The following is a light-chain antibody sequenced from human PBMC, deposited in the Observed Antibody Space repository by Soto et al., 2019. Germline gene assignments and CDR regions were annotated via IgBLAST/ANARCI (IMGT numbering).Light chain of an antibody. CDR3: SSYTSSSTLV. Sequence: QSALTQPASVSGPPGQSITISCTGTSSDVGGYNYVSWYQQNPGKAPKLMIYDVSNRPSGVSNRFSGSKSGNTASLTISGLQAEDEADYYCSSYTSSSTLVFGGGTKVTVL. J-gene: IGLJ2*01. V-gene: IGLV2-14*01. CDR1: SSDVGGYNY. CDR2: DVS.